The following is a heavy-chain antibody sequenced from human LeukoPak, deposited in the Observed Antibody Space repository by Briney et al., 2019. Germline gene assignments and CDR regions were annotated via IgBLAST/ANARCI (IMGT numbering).Heavy chain of an antibody. CDR2: ISGSGDGT. CDR3: AKAPGFTVVTSFDW. Sequence: PGGSLRLSCEASGFTFRSYAMNWVRQAPGKGLEWVSVISGSGDGTHYADSVKGRFTISRDNSKNTLYLQMNSLRVEDTALYSCAKAPGFTVVTSFDWWGQGTLVTVSS. CDR1: GFTFRSYA. J-gene: IGHJ4*02. V-gene: IGHV3-23*01. D-gene: IGHD4-23*01.